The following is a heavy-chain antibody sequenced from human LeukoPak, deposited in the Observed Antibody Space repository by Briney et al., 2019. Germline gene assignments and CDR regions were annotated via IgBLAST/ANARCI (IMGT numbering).Heavy chain of an antibody. CDR2: IYYSGNT. Sequence: SETLSLTCTVSGDSISSYYWNWIRQPPWKGLEWIGYIYYSGNTNYNPSLKSRVTISLDTSKNQFSLKLTSVTAADTAIYYCTKAARYCSGGSCWDYWGQGTLDTVSS. CDR1: GDSISSYY. D-gene: IGHD2-15*01. V-gene: IGHV4-59*01. J-gene: IGHJ4*02. CDR3: TKAARYCSGGSCWDY.